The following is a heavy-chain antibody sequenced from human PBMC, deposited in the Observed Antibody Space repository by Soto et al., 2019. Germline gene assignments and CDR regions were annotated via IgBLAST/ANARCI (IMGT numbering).Heavy chain of an antibody. V-gene: IGHV1-69*02. CDR1: GGTFSSYT. CDR2: IIPILGIA. D-gene: IGHD6-13*01. CDR3: ARGSDSSPEYNWFDP. J-gene: IGHJ5*02. Sequence: SVKVSCKASGGTFSSYTISWVRQAPGQGLEWMGRIIPILGIANYAQKFQGRVTITADKSTSTAYMELSSLRSEDTAVYYCARGSDSSPEYNWFDPWGQGTLVTVSS.